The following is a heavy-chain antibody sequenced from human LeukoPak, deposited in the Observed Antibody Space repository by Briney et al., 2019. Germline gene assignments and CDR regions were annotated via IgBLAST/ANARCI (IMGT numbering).Heavy chain of an antibody. Sequence: SETLSLTCTVSGGSISSSSYYWGWIRQPPGKGLEWIGSIYYSGSTYYNPSLKSRVTISVDTSKNQFSLKLSSVTAADTAVYYCARVNHYYDSSGSLWYFDLWGRGTLVTVSS. J-gene: IGHJ2*01. CDR2: IYYSGST. CDR1: GGSISSSSYY. V-gene: IGHV4-39*07. D-gene: IGHD3-22*01. CDR3: ARVNHYYDSSGSLWYFDL.